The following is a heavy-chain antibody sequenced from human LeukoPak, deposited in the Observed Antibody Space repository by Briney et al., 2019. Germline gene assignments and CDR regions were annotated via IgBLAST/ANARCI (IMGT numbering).Heavy chain of an antibody. V-gene: IGHV4-39*01. CDR2: IYYSGST. CDR1: GGPISSSSYY. Sequence: PSETLSLTCTVSGGPISSSSYYWGWIRQPPGKGLEWIGSIYYSGSTYYNPSLKSRVTISVDTSKNQFSLKLSSVTAADTAVYYCAATVTTRDYYYYMDVWGKGTTVTVSS. CDR3: AATVTTRDYYYYMDV. D-gene: IGHD4-17*01. J-gene: IGHJ6*03.